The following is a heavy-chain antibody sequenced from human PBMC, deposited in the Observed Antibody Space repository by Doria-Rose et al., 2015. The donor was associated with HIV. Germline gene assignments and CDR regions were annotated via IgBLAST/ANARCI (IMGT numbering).Heavy chain of an antibody. D-gene: IGHD6-13*01. CDR2: IFSDDER. J-gene: IGHJ4*02. Sequence: SGPVLVKPTETLTLTCTVSGVSLSSPGMGVSWIRQPPGKALEWLANIFSDDERSYKTSLKGRLTISRGTSTSQVVLTMTDMDPVDTATYYCARIKSSRWYHKYYFDFWGQGTLVIVSA. V-gene: IGHV2-26*01. CDR1: GVSLSSPGMG. CDR3: ARIKSSRWYHKYYFDF.